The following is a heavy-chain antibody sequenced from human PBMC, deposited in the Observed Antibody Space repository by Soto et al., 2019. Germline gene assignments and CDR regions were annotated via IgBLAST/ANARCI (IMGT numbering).Heavy chain of an antibody. CDR1: GYSFTAYG. CDR2: VSTNNANT. D-gene: IGHD3-22*01. Sequence: QVQLVQSGPEVKMPGASVKVSCKTSGYSFTAYGLAWLRQAPGQRPEWMGWVSTNNANTNYAQKFQCRVTMTTDTSTTTTYMELRSLRSDDTAVYYCARELNTDSSAYYSFAYWGQGTLVTVSS. J-gene: IGHJ4*02. V-gene: IGHV1-18*01. CDR3: ARELNTDSSAYYSFAY.